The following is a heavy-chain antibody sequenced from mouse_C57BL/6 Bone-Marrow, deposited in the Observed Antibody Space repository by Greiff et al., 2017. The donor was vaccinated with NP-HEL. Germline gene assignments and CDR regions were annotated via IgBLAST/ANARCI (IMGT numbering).Heavy chain of an antibody. Sequence: EVMLVESGGGLVQSGRSLRLSCATSGFTFSDFYMEWVRQAPGKGLEWIAASRNKANDYTTEYSASVKGRFIVSRDTSQSILYLQMNALRAEDTAIYYCARDASYYGSSWYFDVWGTGTTVTVSS. CDR2: SRNKANDYTT. CDR3: ARDASYYGSSWYFDV. D-gene: IGHD1-1*01. V-gene: IGHV7-1*01. J-gene: IGHJ1*03. CDR1: GFTFSDFY.